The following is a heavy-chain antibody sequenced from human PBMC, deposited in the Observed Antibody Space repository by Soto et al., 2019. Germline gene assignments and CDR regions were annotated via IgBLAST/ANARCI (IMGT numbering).Heavy chain of an antibody. Sequence: EVQLLESGGGLVQPGGSLRLSCAASGFTFTRYPMSWVRQAPGKGLEWVSGISPSGAATYFADSVKGRFTISRDNSKSTLSPIRNNLRAEDTAVYYCAKEVDVGSTMIDYWGQGTLVTVSS. CDR3: AKEVDVGSTMIDY. J-gene: IGHJ4*02. V-gene: IGHV3-23*01. D-gene: IGHD3-22*01. CDR2: ISPSGAAT. CDR1: GFTFTRYP.